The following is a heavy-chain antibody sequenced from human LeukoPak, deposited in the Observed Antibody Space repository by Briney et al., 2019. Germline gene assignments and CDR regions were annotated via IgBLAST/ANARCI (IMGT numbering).Heavy chain of an antibody. CDR2: IKQDGSEK. CDR3: ARVQYSGSHNDAFDI. CDR1: GFTFSSYW. J-gene: IGHJ3*02. Sequence: PGRSLRLSCAASGFTFSSYWMSWVRQAPGKGLEWVANIKQDGSEKYYVDSVKGRFTISRDNAKNSLYLQMNSLRAEDTAVYYCARVQYSGSHNDAFDIWGQGTMVTVSS. D-gene: IGHD1-26*01. V-gene: IGHV3-7*01.